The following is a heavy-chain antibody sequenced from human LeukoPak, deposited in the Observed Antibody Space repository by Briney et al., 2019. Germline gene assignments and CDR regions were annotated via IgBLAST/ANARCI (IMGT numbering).Heavy chain of an antibody. CDR1: GFTFSSYN. J-gene: IGHJ4*02. CDR2: ISSSSGYI. CDR3: ARGPNRYSSGWYYFDS. Sequence: PGGSLRLSCAASGFTFSSYNINWVRQAPGKGLEWVSSISSSSGYIYYADSVKGRFTISRDNAKNSLYLQMNSLRVEDTAVYYCARGPNRYSSGWYYFDSWGQGTLVTVSS. V-gene: IGHV3-21*01. D-gene: IGHD6-19*01.